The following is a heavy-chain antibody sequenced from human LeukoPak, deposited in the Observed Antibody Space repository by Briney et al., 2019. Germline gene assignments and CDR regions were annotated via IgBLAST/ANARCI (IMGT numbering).Heavy chain of an antibody. J-gene: IGHJ3*02. CDR1: GGSISSYY. Sequence: SETLSLTCTVSGGSISSYYWSWIRQPAGKGLEWIGRIYTSGSTNYNPSLKSRVTMSVDTSKNQFSLKLSSVTAADTAVYYCASRITMIVGGAFDIWGQGTMVTVSS. D-gene: IGHD3-22*01. V-gene: IGHV4-4*07. CDR2: IYTSGST. CDR3: ASRITMIVGGAFDI.